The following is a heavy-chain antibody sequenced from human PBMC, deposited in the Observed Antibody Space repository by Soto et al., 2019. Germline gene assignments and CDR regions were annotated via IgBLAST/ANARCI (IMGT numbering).Heavy chain of an antibody. Sequence: QITLKESGPTLVKPTQTLTLTCTFSGFSLSTTKVGVGWIRQPPGKALEWLALIYWDDDKRYSPSLKSRLTITKDTSKDQVVLTMTNMDPVDTGTYSCAHRRGFGELLYWGQGTLVTVTS. CDR3: AHRRGFGELLY. CDR2: IYWDDDK. V-gene: IGHV2-5*02. CDR1: GFSLSTTKVG. J-gene: IGHJ4*02. D-gene: IGHD3-10*01.